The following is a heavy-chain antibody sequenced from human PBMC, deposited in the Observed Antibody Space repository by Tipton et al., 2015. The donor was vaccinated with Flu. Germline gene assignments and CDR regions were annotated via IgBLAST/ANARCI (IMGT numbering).Heavy chain of an antibody. CDR1: DGSISSSSYY. V-gene: IGHV4-39*07. J-gene: IGHJ5*01. D-gene: IGHD3-16*01. Sequence: TLSLTCSVSDGSISSSSYYWGWIRQPPGRGLEWVGSIYYTGYPYHNPYLKSRLAMSIDTSKNQFSLRLSSMTAADTAVYYCAKVKFGWVESWAQGSLLTVSS. CDR2: IYYTGYP. CDR3: AKVKFGWVES.